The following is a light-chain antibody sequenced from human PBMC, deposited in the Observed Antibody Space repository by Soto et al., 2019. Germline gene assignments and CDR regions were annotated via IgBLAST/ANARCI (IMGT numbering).Light chain of an antibody. Sequence: ETVLTQSPGTLSLSPGERVTVSCRASQSVGGSSLAWYQQRPGQAPRLLIYDTSKRATGIPDRFSGSGSGTDFTLTISRLEPEDFAVYYCQQYQNSPRTFGQGTKVEIK. CDR1: QSVGGSS. CDR3: QQYQNSPRT. V-gene: IGKV3-20*01. J-gene: IGKJ1*01. CDR2: DTS.